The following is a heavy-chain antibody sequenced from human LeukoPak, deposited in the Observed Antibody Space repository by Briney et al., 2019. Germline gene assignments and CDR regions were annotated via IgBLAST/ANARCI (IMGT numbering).Heavy chain of an antibody. CDR1: GGSISSYY. CDR2: ISYSGST. J-gene: IGHJ5*02. Sequence: SETLSLTCTVSGGSISSYYWSWIRQPPGKGLEWIGYISYSGSTNYNPSLKSRVTISVDTSKNQFSLKLSSVTAADTAVYYCARDSFNWFDPWGQGTLVTVSS. V-gene: IGHV4-59*01. D-gene: IGHD3-16*01. CDR3: ARDSFNWFDP.